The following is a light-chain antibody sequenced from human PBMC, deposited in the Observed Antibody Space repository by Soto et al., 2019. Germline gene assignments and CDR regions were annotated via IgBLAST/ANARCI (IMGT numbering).Light chain of an antibody. J-gene: IGKJ4*01. CDR1: QGISNY. Sequence: DIQMTQSPSSLSASVGDRVTITCRASQGISNYLAWYQQKPGKVPKLLIYAASTLQPGVPSRFSGSESGTDFTLTISSLQPEDVATYYCQKYNSAPCAAFGGVTKVEIK. CDR2: AAS. V-gene: IGKV1-27*01. CDR3: QKYNSAPCAA.